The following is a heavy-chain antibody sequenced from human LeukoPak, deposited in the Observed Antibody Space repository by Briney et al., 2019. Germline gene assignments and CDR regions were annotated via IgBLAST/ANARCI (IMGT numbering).Heavy chain of an antibody. CDR2: ISYDGSNK. D-gene: IGHD1-7*01. Sequence: GGSLRLSCAASGFTFSTYGIHWVRQAPGKGLEWVAVISYDGSNKYYEDSVKGRFTISRDNSKNTLYLQMNSLRAEDTAVYCCAKDRATGTLYYYYGLDVWGQGTMATVSS. V-gene: IGHV3-30*18. CDR1: GFTFSTYG. CDR3: AKDRATGTLYYYYGLDV. J-gene: IGHJ6*02.